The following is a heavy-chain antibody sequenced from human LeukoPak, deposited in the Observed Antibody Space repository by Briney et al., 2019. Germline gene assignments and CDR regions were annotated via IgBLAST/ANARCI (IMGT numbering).Heavy chain of an antibody. CDR1: GYTLTELS. Sequence: ASVKVSCKVSGYTLTELSMHWVRQAPGKGLEWMGWINPNSGGTNCAQKFQGRVTMSKDTSISTAYMELSSLRSDDTAVYYCAREKVAGNDWFDPWGQGTLVTVSS. V-gene: IGHV1-2*02. J-gene: IGHJ5*02. D-gene: IGHD6-19*01. CDR2: INPNSGGT. CDR3: AREKVAGNDWFDP.